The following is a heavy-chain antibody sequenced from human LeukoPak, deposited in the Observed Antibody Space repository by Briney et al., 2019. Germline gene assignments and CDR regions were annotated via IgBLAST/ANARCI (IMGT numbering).Heavy chain of an antibody. V-gene: IGHV4-39*07. CDR3: ARVVFRAVRYYFDY. CDR2: IYYSGST. J-gene: IGHJ4*02. D-gene: IGHD2-21*01. Sequence: PSETLSLTCTVSGGSISSSSYYWGWIRQPPGKGLEWIGSIYYSGSTYYNPSLKSRVTISVDTSKNQFSLKLSSVTAADTAVYYCARVVFRAVRYYFDYWGQGTLVTVSS. CDR1: GGSISSSSYY.